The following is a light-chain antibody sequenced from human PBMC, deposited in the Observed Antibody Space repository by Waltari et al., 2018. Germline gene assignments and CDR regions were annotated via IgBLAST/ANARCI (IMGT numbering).Light chain of an antibody. CDR2: EVT. CDR3: CSYVGSNNDV. CDR1: SSDIGGYNY. V-gene: IGLV2-8*01. Sequence: QSALTQPPSASGSPGQSVTIPCTGTSSDIGGYNYVPWYQQHPGKVPKLMIYEVTKRPSGVPDRFSGSKSGNTASLTVSGLQAEDEADYYCCSYVGSNNDVFGGGTKLTVL. J-gene: IGLJ3*02.